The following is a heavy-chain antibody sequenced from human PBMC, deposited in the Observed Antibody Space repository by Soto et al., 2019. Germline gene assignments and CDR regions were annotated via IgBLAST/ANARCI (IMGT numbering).Heavy chain of an antibody. CDR1: GFTFSSYG. CDR2: IWYDGSNK. CDR3: ARDRGSGWVRYYYYYGMDV. D-gene: IGHD6-19*01. Sequence: PGGSLRLSCAASGFTFSSYGMHWVRQAPGKGLEWVAVIWYDGSNKYYADSVTGRFTISRDNSKNTLYLQMNSLRAEDTAVYYCARDRGSGWVRYYYYYGMDVWGQGTTVTVSS. J-gene: IGHJ6*02. V-gene: IGHV3-33*01.